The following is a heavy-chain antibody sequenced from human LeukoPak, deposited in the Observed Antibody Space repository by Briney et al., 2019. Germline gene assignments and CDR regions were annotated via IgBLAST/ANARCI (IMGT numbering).Heavy chain of an antibody. CDR3: ARYVIAVAGFDY. CDR2: ISYDGRNK. D-gene: IGHD6-19*01. CDR1: GFTFSSYA. J-gene: IGHJ4*02. Sequence: GGSLRLSCAASGFTFSSYAMHWVRQAPGKGLEWVAVISYDGRNKYYADSVKGRFTISRDNSKNTLYLQMNSLRAEDTAVYYCARYVIAVAGFDYWGQGTLVTVSS. V-gene: IGHV3-30-3*01.